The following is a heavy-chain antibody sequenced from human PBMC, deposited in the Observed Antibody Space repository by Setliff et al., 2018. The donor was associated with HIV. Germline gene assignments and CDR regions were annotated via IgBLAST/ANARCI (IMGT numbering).Heavy chain of an antibody. J-gene: IGHJ3*01. CDR2: IWYDGSNK. D-gene: IGHD2-15*01. CDR1: GFTFSSYG. Sequence: GGSLRLSCAASGFTFSSYGMHWVRQAPGKGLEWVAVIWYDGSNKYYADSVKGRFTISRDNSKNTLYLQMNSLSAEDTAVYYCARLGHCYGGGCNFDTFDVWGQGTMVTVSS. CDR3: ARLGHCYGGGCNFDTFDV. V-gene: IGHV3-33*08.